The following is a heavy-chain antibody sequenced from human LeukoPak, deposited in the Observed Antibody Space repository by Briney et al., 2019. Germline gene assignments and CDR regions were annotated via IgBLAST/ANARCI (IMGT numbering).Heavy chain of an antibody. CDR1: GFTFSDYY. D-gene: IGHD1-26*01. CDR3: ARARGSYSFDR. J-gene: IGHJ4*02. CDR2: ISNSGNNI. V-gene: IGHV3-11*04. Sequence: KTGGSLRLSCAASGFTFSDYYMSWIRQAPGKGLEWVSYISNSGNNIYYADSVKGRFTISRDNAKNSLYLQMNSLRAEDAAVYYCARARGSYSFDRWGQGTLVTVSS.